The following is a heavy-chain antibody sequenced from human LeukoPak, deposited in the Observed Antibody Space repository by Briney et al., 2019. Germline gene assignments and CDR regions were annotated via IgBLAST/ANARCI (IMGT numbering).Heavy chain of an antibody. Sequence: GGSLRLSCAASGFTFSSYAMSWVRQAPGKGLEWVSAISGSGGSTYYADSVKGRFTISRDNAKNSLYLQMNSLRAEDTAVYYCASDLGWELLSASDAFDIWGQGTMVTVFS. CDR1: GFTFSSYA. D-gene: IGHD1-26*01. CDR3: ASDLGWELLSASDAFDI. J-gene: IGHJ3*02. CDR2: ISGSGGST. V-gene: IGHV3-23*01.